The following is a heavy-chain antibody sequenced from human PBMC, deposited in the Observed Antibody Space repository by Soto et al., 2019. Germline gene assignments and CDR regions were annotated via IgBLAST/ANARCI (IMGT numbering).Heavy chain of an antibody. J-gene: IGHJ4*02. V-gene: IGHV4-31*03. CDR3: ARSTLLGELSSYFDY. D-gene: IGHD3-16*02. CDR2: IYYSGST. CDR1: GGSISSGGYY. Sequence: SETLSLTCTVSGGSISSGGYYWSWIRQHPGKGLEWIGYIYYSGSTYYNPSLKSRVTISVDTSKNQFSLKLSSVTAADTAVYYCARSTLLGELSSYFDYWGQGTLVTVSS.